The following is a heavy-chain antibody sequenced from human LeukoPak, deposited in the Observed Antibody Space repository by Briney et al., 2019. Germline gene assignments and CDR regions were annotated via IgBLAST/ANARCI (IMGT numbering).Heavy chain of an antibody. CDR3: ARGPITTRSHFDY. V-gene: IGHV1-69*01. CDR1: GGTFSSYA. D-gene: IGHD3-22*01. CDR2: IIPIFATA. J-gene: IGHJ4*02. Sequence: SVKVSCKASGGTFSSYAISWVRQAPGQGLEWTGGIIPIFATANYAQKFQGRVTITADESTSTAYMELSSLRSEDTAVYYCARGPITTRSHFDYWGQGTLVTVSS.